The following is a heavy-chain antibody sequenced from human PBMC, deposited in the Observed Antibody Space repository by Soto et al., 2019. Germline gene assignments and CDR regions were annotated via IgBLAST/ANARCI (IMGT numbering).Heavy chain of an antibody. Sequence: QVQVQQWGAGLLKPSETLSLACGVSGGSLSGHYWSWIRQPPGKGLEWIGEITPIGSTTYNPSLKSRLSISLDMSKNQFSLNLTSVSGADTAVYYCARGGITLAWNYYYYGMDVWGQGTTVTVSS. V-gene: IGHV4-34*01. J-gene: IGHJ6*02. CDR2: ITPIGST. CDR1: GGSLSGHY. D-gene: IGHD3-10*01. CDR3: ARGGITLAWNYYYYGMDV.